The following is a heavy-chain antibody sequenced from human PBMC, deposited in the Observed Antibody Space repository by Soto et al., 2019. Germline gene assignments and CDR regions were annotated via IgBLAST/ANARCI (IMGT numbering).Heavy chain of an antibody. J-gene: IGHJ5*02. V-gene: IGHV4-31*03. CDR1: GGSISSGGYY. CDR2: IYYSGST. Sequence: QVQLQESGPGLVKPSQTLSLTCTVSGGSISSGGYYWSWIRQHPGKGLEWIGYIYYSGSTYYNPSLKIRVTISVDTSKNQFSLKLSSVTAADTAVYYCARCIFGVVIPTGRFDPWGQGTLVTVSS. CDR3: ARCIFGVVIPTGRFDP. D-gene: IGHD3-3*01.